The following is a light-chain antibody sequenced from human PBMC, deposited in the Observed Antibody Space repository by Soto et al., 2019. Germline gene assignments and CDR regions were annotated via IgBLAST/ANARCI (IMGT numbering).Light chain of an antibody. CDR1: QAIRTD. V-gene: IGKV1-6*01. CDR2: AAF. Sequence: AIQMTQSPSSLSASVGDRVTITCRPSQAIRTDLDGFQQKPGKAPKLLIDAAFNLQSGVPARFSGRGSGTDFTLTISSLQPEDFATYYCLQKYAYPFTFGPGTKVDIK. J-gene: IGKJ3*01. CDR3: LQKYAYPFT.